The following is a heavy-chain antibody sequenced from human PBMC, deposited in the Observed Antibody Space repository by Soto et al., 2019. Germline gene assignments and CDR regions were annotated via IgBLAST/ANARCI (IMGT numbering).Heavy chain of an antibody. CDR3: ARFWDYCSGGSCHRAFDI. Sequence: SETLSLTCTVSGGSISSSSYYWGWIRQPPGKGLEWIGSIYYSGSTYYNPSLKSRVTISVDTSKNQFSLKLSSVTAADTAVYYCARFWDYCSGGSCHRAFDIWGQGTMVTVSS. V-gene: IGHV4-39*01. CDR2: IYYSGST. CDR1: GGSISSSSYY. D-gene: IGHD2-15*01. J-gene: IGHJ3*02.